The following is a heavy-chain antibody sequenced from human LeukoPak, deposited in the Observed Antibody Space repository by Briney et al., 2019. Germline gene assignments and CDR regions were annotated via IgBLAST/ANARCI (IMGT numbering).Heavy chain of an antibody. CDR1: GYTFTSYG. CDR3: AGYRGRLGDYTYFDY. J-gene: IGHJ4*02. D-gene: IGHD4-17*01. CDR2: ISAYNGNT. V-gene: IGHV1-18*01. Sequence: VASVKVSCKASGYTFTSYGISWVRQAPGQGLEWMGWISAYNGNTNYAQKLQGRVTMTTDTSTSTAYMELRSLRSDDTAVYYCAGYRGRLGDYTYFDYWGQGTLVTVSS.